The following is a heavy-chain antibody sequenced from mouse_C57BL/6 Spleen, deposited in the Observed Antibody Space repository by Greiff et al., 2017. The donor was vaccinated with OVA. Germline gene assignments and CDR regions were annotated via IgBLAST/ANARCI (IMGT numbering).Heavy chain of an antibody. V-gene: IGHV7-3*01. CDR3: ASHDGYFFAY. J-gene: IGHJ3*01. CDR2: IRNKANGYTT. CDR1: GFTFTDYY. Sequence: SASGFTFTDYYMSWVRQPPGKALEWLGFIRNKANGYTTEYSASVKGRFTISRDNSQSILYLQMNALRAEDSATYYCASHDGYFFAYWGQGTLVTVSA. D-gene: IGHD2-3*01.